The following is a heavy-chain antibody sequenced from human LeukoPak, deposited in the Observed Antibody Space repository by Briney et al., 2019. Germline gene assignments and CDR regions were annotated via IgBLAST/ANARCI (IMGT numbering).Heavy chain of an antibody. D-gene: IGHD2-8*01. CDR1: GGTFSSYA. V-gene: IGHV1-69*01. CDR2: IIPIFGTA. Sequence: SVKVSCKASGGTFSSYAISWVRQAPGQGLEWMGGIIPIFGTANYAQKFQGRVTITADEPTSTAYMALSTLRSDDTAVYYCASMGPLTNGGRVDYWGQGTLVTVSS. J-gene: IGHJ4*02. CDR3: ASMGPLTNGGRVDY.